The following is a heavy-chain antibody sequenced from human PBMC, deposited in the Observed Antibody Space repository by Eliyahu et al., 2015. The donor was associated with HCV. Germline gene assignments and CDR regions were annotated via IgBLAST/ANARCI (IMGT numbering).Heavy chain of an antibody. D-gene: IGHD4-23*01. CDR2: IIPLLDIT. CDR1: GGTFNSHA. V-gene: IGHV1-69*04. Sequence: SGGTFNSHAISWVRQAPGQGLEWMGRIIPLLDITHYAQKLQGRVTISADKSTSTAYMELSSLRSDDTAMYYCARVDYGDNSFDYWGQGTLVTVSS. CDR3: ARVDYGDNSFDY. J-gene: IGHJ4*02.